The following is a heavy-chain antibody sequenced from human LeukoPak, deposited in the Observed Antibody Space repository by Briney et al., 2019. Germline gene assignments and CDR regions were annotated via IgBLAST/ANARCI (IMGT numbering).Heavy chain of an antibody. D-gene: IGHD3-16*01. CDR2: VDNSGST. J-gene: IGHJ4*02. CDR3: ARHGGGYSFDY. V-gene: IGHV4-59*08. Sequence: SETLSLTCTVSGGSFSGYYWSWIRQPQGKGLEWIGYVDNSGSTYTKPSLRSRVTILLDTSKKQVSLKLSSVTAADTAVYFCARHGGGYSFDYWGQGTLVTVSS. CDR1: GGSFSGYY.